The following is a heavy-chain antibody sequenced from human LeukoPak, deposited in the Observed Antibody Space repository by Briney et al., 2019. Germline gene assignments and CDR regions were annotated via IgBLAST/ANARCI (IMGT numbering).Heavy chain of an antibody. D-gene: IGHD2-2*01. Sequence: AGGSLRLSCAASGFTFSRYSMNWVRQSPGKGLEWVSFISSASSLIYYADSVQDRFIISRDNAKNSLFLQMSTLRAEDTAVYYCARGSSDDFDLWGRGTLVTVSS. CDR2: ISSASSLI. J-gene: IGHJ2*01. CDR1: GFTFSRYS. CDR3: ARGSSDDFDL. V-gene: IGHV3-48*01.